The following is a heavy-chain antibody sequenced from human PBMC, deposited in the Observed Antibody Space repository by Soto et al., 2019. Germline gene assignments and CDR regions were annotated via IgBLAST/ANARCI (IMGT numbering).Heavy chain of an antibody. J-gene: IGHJ3*02. Sequence: QLQLQESGPGLVKPSETLSLTCTVSGGSISSSSYYWGWIRQPPGKGLEWIGSIYYSGSTYYNPSLKSRVTISVDTSKNQFSLKLGSVTAADTAVYYRARSRAATPHAFDIWGQGTMVTVSS. CDR1: GGSISSSSYY. V-gene: IGHV4-39*01. CDR3: ARSRAATPHAFDI. D-gene: IGHD2-15*01. CDR2: IYYSGST.